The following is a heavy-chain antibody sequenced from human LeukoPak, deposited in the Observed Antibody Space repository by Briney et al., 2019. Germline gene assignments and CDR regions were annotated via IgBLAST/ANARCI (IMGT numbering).Heavy chain of an antibody. D-gene: IGHD6-13*01. Sequence: GGSLRLSCAASGFTFRSNTMSWVRQAPGRGLEWVSVISGSGSSTYYADSVKGRFTISRDNSMNTLYLQMSSLRAEDTAIYYCARCRGSSSWEPPDYWGQGTLVADCS. CDR2: ISGSGSST. V-gene: IGHV3-23*01. J-gene: IGHJ4*02. CDR1: GFTFRSNT. CDR3: ARCRGSSSWEPPDY.